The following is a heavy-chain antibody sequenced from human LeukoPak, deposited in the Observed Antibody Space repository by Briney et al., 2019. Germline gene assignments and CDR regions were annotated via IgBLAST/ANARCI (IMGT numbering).Heavy chain of an antibody. J-gene: IGHJ4*02. D-gene: IGHD2-15*01. Sequence: SETLSLTCTVSRGSICNYYWSWIRQPPGKGLELIGYIYSSGSSNYNASLKSRVTISVDMSKNQFCLNLSSVTAADTAVYCGARVVSYCSGGSCYSEYFDSWGQGTLVTISS. CDR2: IYSSGSS. V-gene: IGHV4-59*01. CDR3: ARVVSYCSGGSCYSEYFDS. CDR1: RGSICNYY.